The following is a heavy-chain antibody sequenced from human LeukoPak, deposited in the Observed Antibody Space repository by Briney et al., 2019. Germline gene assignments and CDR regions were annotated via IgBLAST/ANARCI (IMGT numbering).Heavy chain of an antibody. V-gene: IGHV3-53*01. CDR1: GFSFSSYW. CDR2: IYSGGST. CDR3: AREGIVGAWSGTFDI. Sequence: GGSLRLSCAASGFSFSSYWMSWVRQAPGKGLEWVSVIYSGGSTYYADSVKGRFTISRDNSKNTLYLQLSSLRAEDTAVYYCAREGIVGAWSGTFDIWGQGTMVTVSS. D-gene: IGHD1-26*01. J-gene: IGHJ3*02.